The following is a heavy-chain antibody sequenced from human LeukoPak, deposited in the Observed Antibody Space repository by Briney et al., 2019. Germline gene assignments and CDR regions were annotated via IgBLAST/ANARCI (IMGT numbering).Heavy chain of an antibody. CDR1: GGSISSSSYY. CDR2: IYYSGST. Sequence: SETLSLTCTVSGGSISSSSYYWGWIRQPPGKGLEWIGSIYYSGSTYYNPSLKSRVTISVDTSKNQFSLKLSSVTAADTAVYYCARLGVRRGFDPWGQGTLVTVSS. J-gene: IGHJ5*02. CDR3: ARLGVRRGFDP. V-gene: IGHV4-39*07. D-gene: IGHD3-10*01.